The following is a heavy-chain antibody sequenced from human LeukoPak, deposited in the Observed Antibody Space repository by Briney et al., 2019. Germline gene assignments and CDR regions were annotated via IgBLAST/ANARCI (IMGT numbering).Heavy chain of an antibody. Sequence: SETLSLTCAVYGGSFSGYYWSWIRQPPGKGLEWIGEINHSGSTNYNPSLKSRVTISVDTSKNQFSLKLSSVTAADTAVYYCARDRRRFDYWGQGTLVTVSS. CDR2: INHSGST. CDR3: ARDRRRFDY. J-gene: IGHJ4*02. CDR1: GGSFSGYY. V-gene: IGHV4-34*01.